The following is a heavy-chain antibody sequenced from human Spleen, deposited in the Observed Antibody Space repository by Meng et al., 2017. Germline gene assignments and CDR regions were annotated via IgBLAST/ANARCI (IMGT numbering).Heavy chain of an antibody. CDR3: ARERSRNDVGYFDY. Sequence: LQGAGPGLVRPSEPLSLTCTVSGDSVSSSNYYWSWIRQPPGKGLEWIGYVYYTGSTNYNPSLKGRVTTSVDTSKNQFSLKLSSVTAADTAVYYCARERSRNDVGYFDYWGQGMLVTVSS. V-gene: IGHV4-61*01. CDR1: GDSVSSSNYY. D-gene: IGHD1-1*01. J-gene: IGHJ4*02. CDR2: VYYTGST.